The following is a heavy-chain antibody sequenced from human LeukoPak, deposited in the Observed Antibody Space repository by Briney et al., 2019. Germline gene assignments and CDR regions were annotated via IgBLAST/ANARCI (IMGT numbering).Heavy chain of an antibody. Sequence: GGSLRLSCAASGFTFSSYGMHWVRQAPGKGLEWVAVISYDGSNKYYADSVKGRFTISRDNSKNSLYLQMNSLTAEDTAVYYCARGHISATGRFDYWGQGTLVTVSS. J-gene: IGHJ4*02. V-gene: IGHV3-30*03. D-gene: IGHD6-13*01. CDR2: ISYDGSNK. CDR1: GFTFSSYG. CDR3: ARGHISATGRFDY.